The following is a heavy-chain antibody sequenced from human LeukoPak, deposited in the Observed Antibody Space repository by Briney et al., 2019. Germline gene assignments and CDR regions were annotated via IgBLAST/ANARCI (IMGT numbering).Heavy chain of an antibody. V-gene: IGHV4-61*02. CDR2: IYTSGST. CDR1: GGSISSGSYY. CDR3: ARGGDDGIVVVPAAGSGFDP. Sequence: SQTLSLTCTASGGSISSGSYYWSWIRQPAGKGLEWIGRIYTSGSTNYNPSLKSRVTISVDTSKNQFSLKLSSVTAADTAVYYCARGGDDGIVVVPAAGSGFDPWGQGTLVTVSS. J-gene: IGHJ5*02. D-gene: IGHD2-2*01.